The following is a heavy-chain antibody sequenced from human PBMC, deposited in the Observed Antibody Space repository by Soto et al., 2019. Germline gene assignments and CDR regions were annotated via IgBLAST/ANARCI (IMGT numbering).Heavy chain of an antibody. D-gene: IGHD6-6*01. CDR1: GGSMATYY. CDR3: ASGISSITGRRYAFDI. V-gene: IGHV4-59*01. CDR2: IYTSGIT. Sequence: QVLLQESGPRLVKPSETLSLTCTVSGGSMATYYWSYIRQFPGRGLEWIGYIYTSGITSYNPSLRSRVAISVDTSKSLFSLKLTSVTAADTAMYYCASGISSITGRRYAFDIWGQGTLVTVSS. J-gene: IGHJ3*02.